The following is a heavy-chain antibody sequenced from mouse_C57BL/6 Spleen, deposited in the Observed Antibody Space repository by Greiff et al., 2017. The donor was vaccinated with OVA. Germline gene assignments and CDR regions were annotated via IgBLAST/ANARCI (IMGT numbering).Heavy chain of an antibody. CDR3: ARGDGTPAWFAY. Sequence: EVQGVESGGGLVKPGGSLKLSCAASGFTFSSYAMSWVRQTPEKRLEWVATISDGGSYTYYPDNVKGRFTISRDNAKNNLYLQMSHLKSEDTAMYYCARGDGTPAWFAYWGQGTLVTVSA. CDR1: GFTFSSYA. V-gene: IGHV5-4*01. D-gene: IGHD1-1*01. J-gene: IGHJ3*01. CDR2: ISDGGSYT.